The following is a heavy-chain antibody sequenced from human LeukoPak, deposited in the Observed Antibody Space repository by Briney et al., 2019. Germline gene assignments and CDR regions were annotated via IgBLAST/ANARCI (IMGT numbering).Heavy chain of an antibody. Sequence: GGSLRLSCAAPGFTFSSYSMNWVRQAPGKGLEWVSYISSSSSTIYYADSVKGRFTTSRDNAKNSLYLQMNSLRDEDTAVYYCARDRYVGATTAGDSDSWGQGTLVTVSS. J-gene: IGHJ4*02. CDR3: ARDRYVGATTAGDSDS. CDR2: ISSSSSTI. V-gene: IGHV3-48*02. D-gene: IGHD1-26*01. CDR1: GFTFSSYS.